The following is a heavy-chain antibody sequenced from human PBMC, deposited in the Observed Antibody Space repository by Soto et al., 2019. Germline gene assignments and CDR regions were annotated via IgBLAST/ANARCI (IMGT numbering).Heavy chain of an antibody. CDR1: GFTFSSNA. Sequence: GGSLRLSCAASGFTFSSNAMSWVRQAPGKGLEWVSVITNTGGDTLYADSVKGRFTISRDNSKNTLYLQMNSLRAEDTAIYSCARASAERYPGSRVFDSWGQGTRVTVSS. J-gene: IGHJ4*02. V-gene: IGHV3-23*01. CDR3: ARASAERYPGSRVFDS. CDR2: ITNTGGDT. D-gene: IGHD3-10*01.